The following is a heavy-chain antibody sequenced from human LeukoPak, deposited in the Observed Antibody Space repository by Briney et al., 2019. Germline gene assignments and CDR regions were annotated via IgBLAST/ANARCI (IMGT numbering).Heavy chain of an antibody. V-gene: IGHV1-2*04. D-gene: IGHD3-10*01. Sequence: ASVKVSCKASGGTFSSYAISWVRQAPAQGLEWMGWINPNSGGTNYAQKFQGWVTMTRDTSISTAYMELSRLRSDDTAVYYCARATDYYGSGSYYYYYMDVWGKGTTVTVSS. CDR2: INPNSGGT. CDR3: ARATDYYGSGSYYYYYMDV. CDR1: GGTFSSYA. J-gene: IGHJ6*03.